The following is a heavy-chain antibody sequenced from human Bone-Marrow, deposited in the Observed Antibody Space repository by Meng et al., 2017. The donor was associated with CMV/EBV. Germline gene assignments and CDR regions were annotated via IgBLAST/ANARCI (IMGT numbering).Heavy chain of an antibody. CDR2: INHSGST. J-gene: IGHJ5*02. CDR3: ARGRGYSYGS. Sequence: LTCAVYGGSFSGYYWSWIRQPPGKGLEWIGEINHSGSTNYNPSLKSRVTISVDTSKNQFSLKLSSVTAVDTAVYYCARGRGYSYGSWGQGTLVTVSS. D-gene: IGHD5-18*01. V-gene: IGHV4-34*01. CDR1: GGSFSGYY.